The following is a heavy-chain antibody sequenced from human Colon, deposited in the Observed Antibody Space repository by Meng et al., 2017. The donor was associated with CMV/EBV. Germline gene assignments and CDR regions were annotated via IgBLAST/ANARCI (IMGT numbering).Heavy chain of an antibody. J-gene: IGHJ4*02. CDR1: GYTLPSYD. Sequence: ACRASGYTLPSYDINWVRLDAGQGLEWMGWMNPDSGLKDYAQRFQGRVIMTSNSVTGTVYMEVRSLTSEDTGVYYGARGPRSGWADFWGQGTLVTVSS. CDR2: MNPDSGLK. D-gene: IGHD6-19*01. CDR3: ARGPRSGWADF. V-gene: IGHV1-8*01.